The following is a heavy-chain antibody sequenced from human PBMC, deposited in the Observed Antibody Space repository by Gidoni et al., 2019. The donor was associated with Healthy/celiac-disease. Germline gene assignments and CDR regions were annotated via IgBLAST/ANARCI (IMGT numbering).Heavy chain of an antibody. CDR2: ISYDGSNK. CDR3: ARDLAVAGRYRYYYGMDV. V-gene: IGHV3-30-3*01. D-gene: IGHD6-19*01. J-gene: IGHJ6*02. CDR1: GFTFSSYS. Sequence: QVQLVASGGGVVQPGRSLRLSCAASGFTFSSYSMHWVRQAPGKGLEWVAVISYDGSNKYYADYVKGRFTISRDNSKNTLYLQMNSLRAEDTAVYYCARDLAVAGRYRYYYGMDVWGQGTTVTVSS.